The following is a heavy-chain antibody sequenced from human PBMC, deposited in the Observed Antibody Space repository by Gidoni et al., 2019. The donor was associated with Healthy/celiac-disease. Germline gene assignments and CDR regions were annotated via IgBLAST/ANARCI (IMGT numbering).Heavy chain of an antibody. CDR1: GFTVSSNY. CDR2: IDSGGST. V-gene: IGHV3-66*01. Sequence: EVQLVESGGGLVQPGGSLRLSCAASGFTVSSNYMSWVRQAPGKGLEWVSVIDSGGSTYYADSVKGRFTISRDNSKNTLYLQMNSLRSEDTAVYYCASLCITMVRGEEDDYWGQGTLVTVSS. J-gene: IGHJ4*02. CDR3: ASLCITMVRGEEDDY. D-gene: IGHD3-10*01.